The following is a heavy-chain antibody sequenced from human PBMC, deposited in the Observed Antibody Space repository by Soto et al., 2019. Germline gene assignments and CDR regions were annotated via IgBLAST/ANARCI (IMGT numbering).Heavy chain of an antibody. V-gene: IGHV3-7*01. CDR1: GFRFRDYW. D-gene: IGHD6-25*01. Sequence: GGSLRLSCAVSGFRFRDYWMTWIRQAPGKGLEWVANINEDGNKQNYVDSVRGRFTISRDNAKTSLYLQMNSLRVEDTAVYYCATRAGAPADWGQGTLVTVSS. CDR2: INEDGNKQ. CDR3: ATRAGAPAD. J-gene: IGHJ4*02.